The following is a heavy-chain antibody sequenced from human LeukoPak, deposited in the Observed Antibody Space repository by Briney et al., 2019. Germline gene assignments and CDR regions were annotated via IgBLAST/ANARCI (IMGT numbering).Heavy chain of an antibody. Sequence: GESLKISCKGSGYRFTGDWISWVRQMPGKGLEWMGRIDPSDSHTNYSPSFQGRVTISADKSISTVYLQWSSLKASDTAMYYCARGGGYNYGTFDYRGQGTLVTVSS. CDR2: IDPSDSHT. CDR1: GYRFTGDW. J-gene: IGHJ4*02. CDR3: ARGGGYNYGTFDY. V-gene: IGHV5-10-1*01. D-gene: IGHD5-18*01.